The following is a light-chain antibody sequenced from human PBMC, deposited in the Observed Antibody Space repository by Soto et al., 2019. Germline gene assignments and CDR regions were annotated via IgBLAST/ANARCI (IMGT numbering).Light chain of an antibody. CDR3: QQYNKWPQT. CDR2: GAS. CDR1: QSVSTN. V-gene: IGKV3-15*01. J-gene: IGKJ1*01. Sequence: EIVMTQSPATLSVSPGERATLSCRAGQSVSTNLAWYQQKPGQAPRLLISGASARATGVPARFSGSGSGTEFTLTISSLQSEDFAVYYCQQYNKWPQTFGQGTKVEIK.